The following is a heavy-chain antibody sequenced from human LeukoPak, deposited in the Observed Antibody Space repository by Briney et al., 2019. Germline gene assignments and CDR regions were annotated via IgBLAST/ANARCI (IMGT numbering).Heavy chain of an antibody. CDR2: IYPGDSDT. CDR3: ARPGIPGTYYYGMDV. J-gene: IGHJ6*02. CDR1: GYSFTNYW. V-gene: IGHV5-51*01. Sequence: GESLKISCKGSGYSFTNYWIGWVRQMPGKGLEWMGIIYPGDSDTRCSPSFQGQVTISADKSISTAYLQWSSLKASDTAMYYCARPGIPGTYYYGMDVWGQGTTVTVSS. D-gene: IGHD6-13*01.